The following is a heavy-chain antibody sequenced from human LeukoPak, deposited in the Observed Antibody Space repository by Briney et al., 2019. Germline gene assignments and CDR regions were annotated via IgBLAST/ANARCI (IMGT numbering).Heavy chain of an antibody. CDR3: ATKQWLAPPPDS. Sequence: GGSLRLSCAASGSTFSKYWMLWVRQAPGKGLECVSRINTDGTVTTYADSVKGRFTVSRDNADNTMFLQMNSVRDEDTAVYYCATKQWLAPPPDSWGQGTPVTVSS. CDR1: GSTFSKYW. CDR2: INTDGTVT. J-gene: IGHJ4*02. D-gene: IGHD6-19*01. V-gene: IGHV3-74*01.